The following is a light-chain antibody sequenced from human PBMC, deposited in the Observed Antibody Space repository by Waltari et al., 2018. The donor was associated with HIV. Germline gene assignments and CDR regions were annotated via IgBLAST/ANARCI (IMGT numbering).Light chain of an antibody. CDR2: DDN. V-gene: IGLV1-51*01. Sequence: QSVSTQPPSVSAAQGQKVTISCSGSSSNIGNNYVSWYQQPPGTAPKLLIYDDNKRPSGIPDRFSGSKSGTSATLDITGLQSGDEADYYCGTWDTSLSAGVVFGGGTKLTVL. CDR1: SSNIGNNY. J-gene: IGLJ2*01. CDR3: GTWDTSLSAGVV.